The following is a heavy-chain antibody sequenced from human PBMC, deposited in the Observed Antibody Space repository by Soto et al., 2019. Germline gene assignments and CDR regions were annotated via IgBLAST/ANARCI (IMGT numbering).Heavy chain of an antibody. CDR3: TRRNSEVGIEVGFDY. D-gene: IGHD1-26*01. CDR2: IRSKANSYAT. Sequence: GGSLRLSCAASGFTFSGSAMHWVRQASGKGLGWVGRIRSKANSYATAYAASVKGRFNISRDDSKNTAYLQMNSLKTEDTDVYYGTRRNSEVGIEVGFDYWGQGTMVTVSS. V-gene: IGHV3-73*01. CDR1: GFTFSGSA. J-gene: IGHJ4*02.